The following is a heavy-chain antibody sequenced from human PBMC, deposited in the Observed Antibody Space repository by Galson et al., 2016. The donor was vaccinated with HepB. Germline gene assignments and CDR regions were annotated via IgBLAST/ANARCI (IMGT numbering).Heavy chain of an antibody. D-gene: IGHD4-11*01. CDR3: ARGNLQFDP. V-gene: IGHV3-74*01. CDR2: INGGGDKT. J-gene: IGHJ5*02. Sequence: WVRQAPGKGLVCVAEINGGGDKTVYADSVKGRFTISRDNGKNTLYLQMNSLSSEDAAVYYCARGNLQFDPWGQGTLVTVSS.